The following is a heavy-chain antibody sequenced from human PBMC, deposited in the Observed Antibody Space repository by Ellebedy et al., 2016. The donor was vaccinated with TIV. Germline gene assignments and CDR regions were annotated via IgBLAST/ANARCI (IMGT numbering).Heavy chain of an antibody. Sequence: GESLKISCAASGFTFSNYVMSWVRQAPGKGLEWVANINKAGSEKYYVDSVKGRFTISRANAKKSLYLQINSLRAEDTAVYYCVRNVAAFDIWGQGTIVTVSS. CDR1: GFTFSNYV. V-gene: IGHV3-7*03. J-gene: IGHJ3*02. CDR2: INKAGSEK. D-gene: IGHD3-16*01. CDR3: VRNVAAFDI.